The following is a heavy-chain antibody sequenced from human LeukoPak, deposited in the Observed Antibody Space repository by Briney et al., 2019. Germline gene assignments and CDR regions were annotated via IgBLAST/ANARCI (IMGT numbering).Heavy chain of an antibody. CDR3: ARGTIKTYGMDV. Sequence: AGGSLRLSCAASGFTFDDYGMSWVRQAPGKGLEWASGINWNGDGTGYADSVKGRFTISRDNAKNSLYLQMNSLRAEDTALYYCARGTIKTYGMDVWGQGTTVTVSS. V-gene: IGHV3-20*04. J-gene: IGHJ6*02. CDR2: INWNGDGT. CDR1: GFTFDDYG. D-gene: IGHD1/OR15-1a*01.